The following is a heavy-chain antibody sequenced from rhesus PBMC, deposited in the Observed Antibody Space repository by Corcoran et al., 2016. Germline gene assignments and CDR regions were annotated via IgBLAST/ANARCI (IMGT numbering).Heavy chain of an antibody. V-gene: IGHV4S2*01. D-gene: IGHD4-29*01. CDR1: GASISSNY. J-gene: IGHJ3*01. CDR3: ARVGHGSSYSGAVFDF. CDR2: IYGSGGST. Sequence: QVQLQESGPGLVKPSETLPLTCAVSGASISSNYWSWIRQAPGKGLGWIGRIYGSGGSTDYNPPLKSRVTISIDTSKNQFSLKLSSVTAADTAVYYCARVGHGSSYSGAVFDFWGQGLRVTVSS.